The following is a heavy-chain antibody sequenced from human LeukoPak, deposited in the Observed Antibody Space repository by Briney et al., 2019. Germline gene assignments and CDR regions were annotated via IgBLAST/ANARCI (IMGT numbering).Heavy chain of an antibody. D-gene: IGHD3-9*01. CDR1: GFTFTRYW. CDR3: ARHIDWSFDY. V-gene: IGHV3-7*03. CDR2: IKEDGSHK. Sequence: GRSLRLSCTASGFTFTRYWMTWVSHPPGKGREWVANIKEDGSHKYYVDSVKGRFTISRDNARNSLYLQMSSLRAEDTAVYYCARHIDWSFDYWGQGTLVTVSS. J-gene: IGHJ4*02.